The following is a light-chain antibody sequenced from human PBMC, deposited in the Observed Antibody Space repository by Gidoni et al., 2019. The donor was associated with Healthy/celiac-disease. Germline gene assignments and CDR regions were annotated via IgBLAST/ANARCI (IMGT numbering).Light chain of an antibody. J-gene: IGKJ1*01. CDR1: QSVSSY. CDR3: QQRSNWPQWT. V-gene: IGKV3-11*01. CDR2: DAS. Sequence: EIVLTQSTATLSLSPGERATLSCRASQSVSSYLAWYQQKPGQAPRLRIYDASNRATGIPARFSGSVSGTDFTLTISSLEPEDFAVYYCQQRSNWPQWTFGQGTKVEIK.